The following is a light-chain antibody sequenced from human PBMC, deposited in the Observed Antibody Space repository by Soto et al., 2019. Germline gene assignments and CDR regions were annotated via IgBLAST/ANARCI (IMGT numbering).Light chain of an antibody. Sequence: SYELTQPPSVSLDPGETASIACGGDNIGRKSVHWYQQKPGQAPVVAMYYDRGRPSGIPERFSGSNSGNTATLTTSCVEAGDQADYYCQLYDSSSAHFVFGTGTKLTVL. J-gene: IGLJ1*01. CDR1: NIGRKS. V-gene: IGLV3-21*04. CDR2: YDR. CDR3: QLYDSSSAHFV.